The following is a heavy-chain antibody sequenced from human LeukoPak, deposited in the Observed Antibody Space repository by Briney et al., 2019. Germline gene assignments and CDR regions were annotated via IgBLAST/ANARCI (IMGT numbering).Heavy chain of an antibody. V-gene: IGHV3-53*01. CDR2: IYSGGST. D-gene: IGHD6-6*01. CDR1: GFTVSSNY. J-gene: IGHJ4*02. Sequence: GGSLRLSCAASGFTVSSNYMSWVRQAPGKGLEWVSVIYSGGSTYYADSVKGRFTISRDNSKNTLYLQMNSLRAEDTAVYYCARSHQAALPDYWGQGTLVTVSS. CDR3: ARSHQAALPDY.